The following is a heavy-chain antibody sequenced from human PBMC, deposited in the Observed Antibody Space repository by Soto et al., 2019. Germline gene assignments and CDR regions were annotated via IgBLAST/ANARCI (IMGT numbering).Heavy chain of an antibody. CDR2: FYYSGST. CDR1: GGSISSYY. CDR3: ARDDYGIDY. V-gene: IGHV4-59*01. D-gene: IGHD4-17*01. Sequence: SETLSLTCTVSGGSISSYYWSWIRQPPGKALEWIGYFYYSGSTNYNPSLKSRVTISVDTSKNQFSLKLSYVSAGDTAVYYCARDDYGIDYWGQGTLVTVSS. J-gene: IGHJ4*02.